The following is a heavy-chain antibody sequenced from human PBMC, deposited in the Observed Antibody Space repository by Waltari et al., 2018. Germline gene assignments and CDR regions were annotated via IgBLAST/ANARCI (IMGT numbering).Heavy chain of an antibody. CDR1: GFTFSSYG. V-gene: IGHV3-30*18. CDR2: ISYDGSNK. CDR3: AKDRYSYGSNWFDP. Sequence: QVQLVESGGGVVQPGRSLRLSCAASGFTFSSYGMHWVRQAPGKGLEWVAVISYDGSNKYYADSVKGRFTISRDNSKNTLYLQMNSLRAEDTAVYYCAKDRYSYGSNWFDPWGQGTLVTVSS. J-gene: IGHJ5*02. D-gene: IGHD5-18*01.